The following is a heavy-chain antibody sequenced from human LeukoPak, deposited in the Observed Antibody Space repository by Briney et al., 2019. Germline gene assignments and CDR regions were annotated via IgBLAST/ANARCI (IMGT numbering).Heavy chain of an antibody. V-gene: IGHV4-4*07. CDR3: AREAFWSGYYDDAFDI. Sequence: SETLSLTCTVSGGSISSYYWSWIRQPAGKGLEWMGRIYTSGSTNYNPSLKSRVTMSVDTSKNQFSLKLSSVTAADTAVYYCAREAFWSGYYDDAFDIWGQGTMVTVSS. D-gene: IGHD3-3*01. CDR1: GGSISSYY. J-gene: IGHJ3*02. CDR2: IYTSGST.